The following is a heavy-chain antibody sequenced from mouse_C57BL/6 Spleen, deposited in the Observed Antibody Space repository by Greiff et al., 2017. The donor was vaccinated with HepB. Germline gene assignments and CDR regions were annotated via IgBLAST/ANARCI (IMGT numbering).Heavy chain of an antibody. CDR3: ASFYYYGSQAY. CDR1: GFTFSSYG. CDR2: ISSGGSYT. Sequence: EVQLQESGGDLVKPGGSLKLSCAASGFTFSSYGMSWVRQTPDKRLEWVATISSGGSYTYYPDSVKGRFTISRDNAKNTLYLQMSSLKSEDTAMYYCASFYYYGSQAYWGQGTLVTVSA. V-gene: IGHV5-6*01. J-gene: IGHJ3*01. D-gene: IGHD1-1*01.